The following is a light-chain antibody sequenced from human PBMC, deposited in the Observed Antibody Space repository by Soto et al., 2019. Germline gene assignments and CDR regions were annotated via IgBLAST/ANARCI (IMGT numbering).Light chain of an antibody. V-gene: IGLV1-51*01. CDR1: SSNIGTNY. Sequence: QSVLTQPPSVSAAPGQKVTISCSGSSSNIGTNYVSWYQQLPGTAPKLLMYDNNNRPSGIPDRFSGSKSGTTATLGITGLQTGDEADYYCGTWYSSLSAGVFGGGTKLTVL. CDR2: DNN. CDR3: GTWYSSLSAGV. J-gene: IGLJ2*01.